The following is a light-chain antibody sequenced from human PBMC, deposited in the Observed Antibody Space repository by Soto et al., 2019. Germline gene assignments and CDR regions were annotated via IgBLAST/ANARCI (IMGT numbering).Light chain of an antibody. J-gene: IGKJ4*01. CDR3: QQYNKWPPLT. Sequence: EIVMTQSPPTLSVSPGERATLSCRASQSVSYNLAWYQQKPGQAPRPLIYGAFTRATGIPARFSGSGSGTEFTLTISSLQSEDFAVYYCQQYNKWPPLTFGGGTKVEI. CDR2: GAF. CDR1: QSVSYN. V-gene: IGKV3-15*01.